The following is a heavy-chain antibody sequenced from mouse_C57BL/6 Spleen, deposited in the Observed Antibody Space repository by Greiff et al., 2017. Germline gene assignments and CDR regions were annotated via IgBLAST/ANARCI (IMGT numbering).Heavy chain of an antibody. Sequence: QVQLQQPGAELVKPGASVKLSCKASGYTFTSYWMQGVKQRPGQGLEWIGEIDPSDSYTNYIQKFKGKATLTVDTSSSTAYMQLSSLTSEDSAVYYCRITTVVAGYYFDYWGQGTTLTVSS. CDR1: GYTFTSYW. V-gene: IGHV1-50*01. CDR3: RITTVVAGYYFDY. CDR2: IDPSDSYT. J-gene: IGHJ2*01. D-gene: IGHD1-1*01.